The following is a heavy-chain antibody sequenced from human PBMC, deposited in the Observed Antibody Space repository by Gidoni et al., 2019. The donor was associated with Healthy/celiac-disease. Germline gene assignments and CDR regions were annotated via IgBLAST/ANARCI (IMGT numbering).Heavy chain of an antibody. CDR3: AKDLITGTIY. D-gene: IGHD1-7*01. V-gene: IGHV3-30*18. J-gene: IGHJ4*02. Sequence: VQLVESGGGVVQPGRSLRLSCAAPGFTFSSYGMHWVRQAPGKGLEWVAVISYDGSNKYYADSVKGRFTISRDNSKNTLYLQMNSLRAEDTAVYYCAKDLITGTIYWGQGTLVTVSS. CDR1: GFTFSSYG. CDR2: ISYDGSNK.